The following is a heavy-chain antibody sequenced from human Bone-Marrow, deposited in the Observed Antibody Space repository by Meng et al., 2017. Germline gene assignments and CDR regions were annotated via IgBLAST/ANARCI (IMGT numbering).Heavy chain of an antibody. CDR2: IYHSGST. Sequence: QVQLQESGPGLVKPSGTLSLTRAASGGSISRSNWWSWVRQPPGKGLEWIGEIYHSGSTNYNPSLKSRVTISVDKSKNQFSLKLSSVTAADTAVYYCASFPPPGKQWLVTDYWGQGTLVTVSS. D-gene: IGHD6-19*01. V-gene: IGHV4-4*02. CDR3: ASFPPPGKQWLVTDY. CDR1: GGSISRSNW. J-gene: IGHJ4*02.